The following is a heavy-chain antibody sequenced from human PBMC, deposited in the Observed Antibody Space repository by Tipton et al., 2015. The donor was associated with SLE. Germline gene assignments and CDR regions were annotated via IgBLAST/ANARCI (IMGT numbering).Heavy chain of an antibody. CDR2: VSYPGST. Sequence: TLSLTCSVSGGFIGSSSYYWGWIRQPPGKGLEWIGSVSYPGSTSYNATLARRVTISIDTSKKHFSLKLTSVTAADTAVYYCARVLTGTSTFDYWGQGTLVTVSS. CDR3: ARVLTGTSTFDY. D-gene: IGHD1-7*01. V-gene: IGHV4-39*07. CDR1: GGFIGSSSYY. J-gene: IGHJ4*02.